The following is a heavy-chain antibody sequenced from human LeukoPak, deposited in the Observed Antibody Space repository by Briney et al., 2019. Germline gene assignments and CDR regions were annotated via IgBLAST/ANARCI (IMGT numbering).Heavy chain of an antibody. CDR2: ISSSGST. CDR3: ARVDSSSSSAIDY. J-gene: IGHJ4*02. D-gene: IGHD6-6*01. CDR1: GDSISSGDYY. V-gene: IGHV4-61*02. Sequence: SETLSLTCTVSGDSISSGDYYWSWIRQPAGKGLEWIGRISSSGSTNYNPSLKSRVTISVDTSKNQFSLKLSSVTAADTAVYYCARVDSSSSSAIDYWGQGTLVTVSS.